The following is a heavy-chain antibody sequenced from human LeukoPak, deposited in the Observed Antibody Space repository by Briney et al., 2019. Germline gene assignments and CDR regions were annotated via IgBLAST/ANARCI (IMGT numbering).Heavy chain of an antibody. Sequence: GGSLRLSCGASGFIFRNYAMSWVRLAPGKGLEWVANIKQDGSEKYYVDSVKGRFTISRDNAKNSLYLQMNSLRAEDTAVYYCARGQGANNFGYWGQGTLVTVSS. J-gene: IGHJ4*02. CDR1: GFIFRNYA. CDR2: IKQDGSEK. CDR3: ARGQGANNFGY. V-gene: IGHV3-7*03. D-gene: IGHD1-26*01.